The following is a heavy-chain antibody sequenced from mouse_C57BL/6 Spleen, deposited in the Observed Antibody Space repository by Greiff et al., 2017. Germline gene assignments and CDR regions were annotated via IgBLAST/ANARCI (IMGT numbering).Heavy chain of an antibody. CDR2: IDPSDSYT. CDR3: ARGRYAMDY. Sequence: VQLQQPGAELVMPGASVKLSCKASGYTFTSYWMHWVKQRPGQGLEWIGEIDPSDSYTNYNQKFKGKSTLTVDKSSSTAYMQLSSLTSEDSAVYYCARGRYAMDYWGQGTSVTVSS. CDR1: GYTFTSYW. J-gene: IGHJ4*01. V-gene: IGHV1-69*01.